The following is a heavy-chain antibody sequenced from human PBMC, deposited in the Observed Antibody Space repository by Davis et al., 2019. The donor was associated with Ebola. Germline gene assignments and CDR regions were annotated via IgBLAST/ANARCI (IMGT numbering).Heavy chain of an antibody. J-gene: IGHJ4*02. D-gene: IGHD4-11*01. CDR3: TRGHNYTHEY. CDR2: INPNSGDT. CDR1: GYTFTDYY. V-gene: IGHV1-2*06. Sequence: ASVKVSCKASGYTFTDYYMHWVRQAPGQGLEWMGRINPNSGDTNYAQKFQGRVTMTRDTSIRTVYMELSSLRYDDTADYYCTRGHNYTHEYWGQGTLVTVSS.